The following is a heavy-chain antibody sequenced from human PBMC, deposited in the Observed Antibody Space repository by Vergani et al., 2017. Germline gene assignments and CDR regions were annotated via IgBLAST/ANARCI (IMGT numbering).Heavy chain of an antibody. CDR3: ARNTLAAAGNFDY. V-gene: IGHV5-51*01. Sequence: EVQLVQSGAEVKKPGESLKISCKGSGYSFTSYWIGWVRQMPGKGLEWMGIIYPGDSDTRYSPSFQGQVTISADKSISTAYLQWSSLKSSYTAIYYCARNTLAAAGNFDYWGQGTLVTVSS. CDR2: IYPGDSDT. CDR1: GYSFTSYW. D-gene: IGHD6-13*01. J-gene: IGHJ4*02.